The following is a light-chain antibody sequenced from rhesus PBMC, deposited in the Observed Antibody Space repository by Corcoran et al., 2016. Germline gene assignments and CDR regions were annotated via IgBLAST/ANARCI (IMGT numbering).Light chain of an antibody. Sequence: DIQMTQSSSSLSASVGDTVTITCRASQDISRYLNWFQQKPGKAPKLLIYTASNLESGVPSRFSGSGSGTEFTLTISTLQPEEFASYSCLQHKSYPRTFGQGTKVEIK. CDR2: TAS. V-gene: IGKV1-28*02. CDR1: QDISRY. CDR3: LQHKSYPRT. J-gene: IGKJ1*01.